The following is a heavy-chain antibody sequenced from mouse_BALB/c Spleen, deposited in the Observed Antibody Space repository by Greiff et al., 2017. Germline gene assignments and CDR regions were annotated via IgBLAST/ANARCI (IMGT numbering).Heavy chain of an antibody. J-gene: IGHJ4*01. CDR1: GYTFTSYW. CDR2: IYPSDSYT. D-gene: IGHD2-1*01. Sequence: QVQLQQPGAELVRPGASVKLSCKASGYTFTSYWINWVKQRPGQGLEWIGNIYPSDSYTNYNQKFKDKATLTVDKSSDTAYMQLSSPTSEDSAVYYCTKGGNYYYYAMDYWGQGTSVTVSS. CDR3: TKGGNYYYYAMDY. V-gene: IGHV1-69*02.